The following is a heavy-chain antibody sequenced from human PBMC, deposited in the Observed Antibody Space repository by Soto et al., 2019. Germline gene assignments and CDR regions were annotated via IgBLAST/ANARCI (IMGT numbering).Heavy chain of an antibody. CDR3: ARDSYCSSASCSADAFDI. Sequence: EVQLVESGGGLVKPGGSLRLSCAASGFTFSFYSMNWVRQAPGKGLEWVSSITSSSSYIYYANSVKGRFTISRDKAKNSLYLQMNSLRAEDTAVYYCARDSYCSSASCSADAFDIWGQGTMVTVSS. CDR2: ITSSSSYI. J-gene: IGHJ3*02. CDR1: GFTFSFYS. V-gene: IGHV3-21*01. D-gene: IGHD2-2*01.